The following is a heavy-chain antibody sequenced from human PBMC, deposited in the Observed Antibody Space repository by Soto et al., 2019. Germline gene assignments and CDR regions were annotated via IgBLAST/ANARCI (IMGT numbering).Heavy chain of an antibody. D-gene: IGHD1-26*01. CDR1: GYTFTSYG. CDR2: ISAYNGNT. V-gene: IGHV1-18*01. Sequence: ASVKVSCKASGYTFTSYGISWVRQAPGQGLEWMGWISAYNGNTNYAQKFQGRVTITRDTSASTAYMELSSLRSEDTAVYYCARGASPLIDYWGQGTLVTVSS. J-gene: IGHJ4*02. CDR3: ARGASPLIDY.